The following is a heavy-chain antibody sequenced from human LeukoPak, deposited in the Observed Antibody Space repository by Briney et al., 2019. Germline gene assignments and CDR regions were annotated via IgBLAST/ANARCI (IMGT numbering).Heavy chain of an antibody. CDR1: GGSISTYY. J-gene: IGHJ4*02. CDR2: IYYKGSA. CDR3: ARAGIYYASGNYLGY. Sequence: SETLSLTCTVSGGSISTYYRSWIRQPPGKGLEWIGYIYYKGSANYNPSLKSRVTISVDTSKNQVSLKLTSVTAADTAVYYCARAGIYYASGNYLGYWGQGSLVTVSS. V-gene: IGHV4-59*01. D-gene: IGHD3-10*01.